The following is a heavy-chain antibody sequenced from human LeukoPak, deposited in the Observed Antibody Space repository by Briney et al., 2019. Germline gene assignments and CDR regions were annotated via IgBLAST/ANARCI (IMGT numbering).Heavy chain of an antibody. V-gene: IGHV4-39*07. CDR3: ARSPVGAKFWFDP. CDR2: IYYSGST. CDR1: GGSISSSSYY. J-gene: IGHJ5*02. D-gene: IGHD1-26*01. Sequence: PSETLSLTCTVSGGSISSSSYYWGWIRQPPGKGLEWIGSIYYSGSTYYNPSLKSRVTISVDPSKTHFSLKLSSVTAADTAVYYCARSPVGAKFWFDPWGQGTLVTVSS.